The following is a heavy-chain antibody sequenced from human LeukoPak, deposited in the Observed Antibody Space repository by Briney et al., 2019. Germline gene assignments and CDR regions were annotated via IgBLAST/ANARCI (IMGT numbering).Heavy chain of an antibody. CDR3: ARELSSSGLDY. CDR1: GFIFSSYA. CDR2: ISYDGSNK. V-gene: IGHV3-30-3*01. Sequence: GGSLRLSCAASGFIFSSYAMHWVRQAPGKGLEWVTIISYDGSNKYYADSVKGRFTISRDISKNTLYLQMNSLRAEDTAVYYCARELSSSGLDYWGQGTLVTVSS. J-gene: IGHJ4*02. D-gene: IGHD6-19*01.